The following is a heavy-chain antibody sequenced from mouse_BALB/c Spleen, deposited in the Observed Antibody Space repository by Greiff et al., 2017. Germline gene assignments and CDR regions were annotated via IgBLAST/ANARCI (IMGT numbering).Heavy chain of an antibody. CDR3: ARQGDYDSYAMDY. D-gene: IGHD2-4*01. J-gene: IGHJ4*01. Sequence: EVQLVESGGGLVKPGGSLKLSCAASGFTFSSYAMSWVRQTPEKRLEWVASISSGGSTYYPDSVKGRFTISRDNARNILYLQMSSLRSEDTAMYYCARQGDYDSYAMDYWGQGTSVTVSS. CDR2: ISSGGST. CDR1: GFTFSSYA. V-gene: IGHV5-6-5*01.